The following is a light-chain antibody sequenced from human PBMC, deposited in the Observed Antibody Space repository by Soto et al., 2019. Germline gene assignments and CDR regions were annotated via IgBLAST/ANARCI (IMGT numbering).Light chain of an antibody. V-gene: IGKV1-39*01. CDR3: PQSRDTPPWT. J-gene: IGKJ1*01. Sequence: DIQMTQSPSSLSASVGDRVIITCRASQSIRKYLNWYQHKPGKVPTLLIYAASSLQSGVPSRFSGSGSGTEFTLTITSLQPEDFAPYHCPQSRDTPPWTFGQGNKVDIK. CDR2: AAS. CDR1: QSIRKY.